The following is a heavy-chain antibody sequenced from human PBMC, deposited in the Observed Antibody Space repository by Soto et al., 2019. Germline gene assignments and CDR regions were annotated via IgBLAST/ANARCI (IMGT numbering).Heavy chain of an antibody. V-gene: IGHV4-31*03. J-gene: IGHJ5*02. CDR3: ARRSNCGYDWGSSNWYDP. Sequence: SETLSLTCTVSGGSISSGGYYWSWIRQHPGKGLEWIGYIYYSGSTYYNPSLKSRVTISVDTSKNLFSLKLSSVTAADTAVYYCARRSNCGYDWGSSNWYDPWAQGTRVTVSS. CDR2: IYYSGST. D-gene: IGHD5-12*01. CDR1: GGSISSGGYY.